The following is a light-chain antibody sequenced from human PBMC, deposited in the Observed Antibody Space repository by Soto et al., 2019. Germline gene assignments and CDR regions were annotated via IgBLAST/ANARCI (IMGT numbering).Light chain of an antibody. J-gene: IGLJ1*01. CDR3: SSYTGGSTSYV. CDR1: SSDVGAYKY. V-gene: IGLV2-14*03. Sequence: QSALTQPASVSGSPGQSITISCTGTSSDVGAYKYVSWHQQHPGKAPKLMIYDVSDRPSGVSDRFSGSKSGNTASLTISGLQAEDEADYYCSSYTGGSTSYVFGTGTRSPS. CDR2: DVS.